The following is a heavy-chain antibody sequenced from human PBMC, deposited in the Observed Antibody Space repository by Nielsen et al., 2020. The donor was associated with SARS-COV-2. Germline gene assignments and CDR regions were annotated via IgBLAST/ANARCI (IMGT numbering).Heavy chain of an antibody. CDR2: ISYDGSNK. Sequence: GESLKISCAASGFTFSSYAMHWVRQAPGKGLEWVAVISYDGSNKYYADSVKGRFTISRDNSKNTLYLQMNSLRAEDTAVYYCARDQQWLVPDYWGQGTLVTVSS. CDR1: GFTFSSYA. J-gene: IGHJ4*02. CDR3: ARDQQWLVPDY. D-gene: IGHD6-19*01. V-gene: IGHV3-30-3*01.